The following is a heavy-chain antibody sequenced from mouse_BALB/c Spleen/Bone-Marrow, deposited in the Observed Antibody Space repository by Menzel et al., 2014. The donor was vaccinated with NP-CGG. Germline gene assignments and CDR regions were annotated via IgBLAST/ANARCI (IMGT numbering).Heavy chain of an antibody. CDR3: ARGGGHYFDY. Sequence: EVQRVESGPELVKPGASVKMSCKASGYTFTSYILHWVKQKPGQGLEWIGYINPYNDGTKYNEKFKGKATLTSDKFSSATCMELSSLTSEDSAVYYCARGGGHYFDYWGQGTTLTVSS. CDR1: GYTFTSYI. V-gene: IGHV1-14*01. CDR2: INPYNDGT. J-gene: IGHJ2*01.